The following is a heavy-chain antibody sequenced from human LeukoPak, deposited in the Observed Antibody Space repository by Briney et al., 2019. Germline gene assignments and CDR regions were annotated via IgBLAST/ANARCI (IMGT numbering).Heavy chain of an antibody. Sequence: PGESLRLSCAASGFTFSTYAMHWVRQAPGKGLEWVAVIWYDGTNKYYVDSVKGRFTISRENSKNTLFLQMNSLRAEDTAVYFCAGSSQIVGSTSLTFWGQGTLVTVSS. CDR2: IWYDGTNK. J-gene: IGHJ4*02. D-gene: IGHD1-26*01. V-gene: IGHV3-33*01. CDR3: AGSSQIVGSTSLTF. CDR1: GFTFSTYA.